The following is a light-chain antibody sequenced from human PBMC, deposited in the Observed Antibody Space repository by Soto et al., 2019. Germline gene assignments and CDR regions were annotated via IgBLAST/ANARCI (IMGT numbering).Light chain of an antibody. V-gene: IGKV3-20*01. J-gene: IGKJ2*01. Sequence: IVLTQSPGTLSLSPGERATLSCRASQSVSNNYLAWYQQTPGQAPRLLIYGASSRATDVPDRFSGSGSGTDFTLTITRLEPEDWAVYYCHQYSGSPNTFGQGTKMEIK. CDR3: HQYSGSPNT. CDR1: QSVSNNY. CDR2: GAS.